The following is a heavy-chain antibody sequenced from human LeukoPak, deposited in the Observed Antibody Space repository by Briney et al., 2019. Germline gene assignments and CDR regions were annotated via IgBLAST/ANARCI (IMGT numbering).Heavy chain of an antibody. CDR2: ISSSGSTI. CDR1: GFAFSSYE. J-gene: IGHJ4*02. D-gene: IGHD6-6*01. CDR3: ARDRGIAAPPAHFDY. V-gene: IGHV3-48*03. Sequence: GGSLRLSCAASGFAFSSYEMNWVRQAPGKGLEWVSYISSSGSTIYYADSVKGRFTISRDNAKNSLYLQMKSLRAEDTAVYYCARDRGIAAPPAHFDYWGQGTLVTFSS.